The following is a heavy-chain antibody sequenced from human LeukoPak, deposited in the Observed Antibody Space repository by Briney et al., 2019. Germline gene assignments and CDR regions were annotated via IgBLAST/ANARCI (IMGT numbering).Heavy chain of an antibody. Sequence: PGRSLRLSCAVSGFTFSRNSMHWVRQAPGKGLEWVAVISYDGNNKHYGDSVKGRFTISRDNSKNTLYLQMNSLRTEDTAVYYCAREALTGSWHWFDPWGQGTLVTVSS. D-gene: IGHD2-15*01. J-gene: IGHJ5*02. CDR2: ISYDGNNK. CDR1: GFTFSRNS. V-gene: IGHV3-30-3*01. CDR3: AREALTGSWHWFDP.